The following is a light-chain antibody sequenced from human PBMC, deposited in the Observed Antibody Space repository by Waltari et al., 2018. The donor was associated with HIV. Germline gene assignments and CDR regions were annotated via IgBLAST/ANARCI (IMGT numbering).Light chain of an antibody. CDR1: NIGSKS. CDR2: DGS. V-gene: IGLV3-21*02. CDR3: QVWDSSSDHTRV. Sequence: SYVLTQPPSVSVAPGQTARITCGGNNIGSKSVHWYQQKPGQAPVLVVYDGSARPAGIPERCSGSNSGNTATLTISRVEAGDEADYYCQVWDSSSDHTRVFGGGTKLTVL. J-gene: IGLJ2*01.